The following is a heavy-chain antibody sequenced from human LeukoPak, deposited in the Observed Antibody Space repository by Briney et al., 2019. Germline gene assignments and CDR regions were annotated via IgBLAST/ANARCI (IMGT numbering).Heavy chain of an antibody. V-gene: IGHV1-69*05. J-gene: IGHJ4*02. CDR2: IIPIFGTA. D-gene: IGHD5-18*01. CDR1: GGTFSSYA. CDR3: ARLTDTTVAPCDY. Sequence: PGASVKVSCKASGGTFSSYAISWVRQAPGQGLEWMGGIIPIFGTANYAQKLQGRVTMTTDTSTSTAYMELRSLRSDDTAVYYCARLTDTTVAPCDYWGQGTLVTVSS.